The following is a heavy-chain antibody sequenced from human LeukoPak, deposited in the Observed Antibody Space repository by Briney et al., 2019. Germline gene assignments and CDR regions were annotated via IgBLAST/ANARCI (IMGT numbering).Heavy chain of an antibody. V-gene: IGHV4-59*01. CDR1: GGSISSYY. CDR2: IYCSGST. J-gene: IGHJ6*02. D-gene: IGHD3-22*01. CDR3: ARVTVVGKYYYYGMDV. Sequence: KTSETLSLTCTVSGGSISSYYWSWIRQPPGKGLEWIGYIYCSGSTNYNPSLKSRVTISVDTSKNQFSLKLSSVSAADTAVYYCARVTVVGKYYYYGMDVWGQGTTVTVSS.